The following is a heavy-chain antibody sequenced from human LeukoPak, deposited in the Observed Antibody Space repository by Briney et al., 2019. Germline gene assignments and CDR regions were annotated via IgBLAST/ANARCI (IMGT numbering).Heavy chain of an antibody. D-gene: IGHD6-13*01. CDR2: IYTSGKI. J-gene: IGHJ5*02. Sequence: SETLSLTCTVSGGSISSGYSYWTWVRQPAGKGLEWMGHIYTSGKIDYNPSLESRVTISVDTSKNQFSLRLNSVTTADTAVYYCARGHCRTNNCPHDSSWPFDPWGQGTLVTVSS. V-gene: IGHV4-61*09. CDR1: GGSISSGYSY. CDR3: ARGHCRTNNCPHDSSWPFDP.